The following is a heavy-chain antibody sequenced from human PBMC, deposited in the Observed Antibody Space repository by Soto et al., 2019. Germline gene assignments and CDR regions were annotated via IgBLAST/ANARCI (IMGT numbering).Heavy chain of an antibody. Sequence: PXVSLRLSCAASGFTFSDYYMSWIRQAPGKGLEWVSYISSSSSYTNYADSVKGRFTISRDNAKNSLYLQMNSLRAEDTAVYYCAREPIAAAGDNWFDPWGQGTLVTVSS. CDR3: AREPIAAAGDNWFDP. CDR1: GFTFSDYY. V-gene: IGHV3-11*06. CDR2: ISSSSSYT. J-gene: IGHJ5*02. D-gene: IGHD6-13*01.